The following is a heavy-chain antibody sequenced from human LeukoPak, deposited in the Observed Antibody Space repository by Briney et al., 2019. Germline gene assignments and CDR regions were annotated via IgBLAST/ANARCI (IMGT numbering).Heavy chain of an antibody. J-gene: IGHJ4*02. D-gene: IGHD2-15*01. Sequence: GGSLRLSCAASGFTFSSYGMHWVRQAPGKGLEWVAVISYDGGNKYYADSVKGRFTISRDNSKNTLYLQMSSLRAEDTAVYYCAKDRWANVVAYYFDYWGQGTLVTVSS. CDR3: AKDRWANVVAYYFDY. V-gene: IGHV3-30*18. CDR2: ISYDGGNK. CDR1: GFTFSSYG.